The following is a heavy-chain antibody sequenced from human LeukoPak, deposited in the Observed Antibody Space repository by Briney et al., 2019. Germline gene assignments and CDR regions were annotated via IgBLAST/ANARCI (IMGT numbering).Heavy chain of an antibody. CDR1: GFTFSGSA. V-gene: IGHV3-7*01. CDR2: IKQDGSEK. Sequence: GGSLRLSCAASGFTFSGSALHWVRQASGKGLEWVANIKQDGSEKYYVDSVKGRFTISRDNAKNSLYLQMNSLRAEDTAVYYCARVTLHDYSNDYWGQGTLVTVSS. J-gene: IGHJ4*02. D-gene: IGHD4-11*01. CDR3: ARVTLHDYSNDY.